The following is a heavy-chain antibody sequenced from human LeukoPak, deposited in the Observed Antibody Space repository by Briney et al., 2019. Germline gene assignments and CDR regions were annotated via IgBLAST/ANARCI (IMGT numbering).Heavy chain of an antibody. CDR3: ARSLYSSSSTAFDI. V-gene: IGHV3-21*01. D-gene: IGHD6-6*01. Sequence: GGSLRLSCATSGFTFNSYSMNWVRQAPGKGLAWVSSITSRSSYIYYADSVKGRFTISRDNAKNSLYLQMNSLRAEDTSVYYCARSLYSSSSTAFDIWGQGTMVTVSS. CDR2: ITSRSSYI. CDR1: GFTFNSYS. J-gene: IGHJ3*02.